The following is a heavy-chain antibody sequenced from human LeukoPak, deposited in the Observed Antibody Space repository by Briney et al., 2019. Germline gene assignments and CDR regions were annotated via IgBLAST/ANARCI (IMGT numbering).Heavy chain of an antibody. Sequence: ASVKVSCKASGYTFTGYHMHWVRQAPGQGLEWMGRINPNSGDTNYAQKFQGRVTMTRDTSISTAYMELSRLRSDDTAVYYCATHGGGYDFWSGYYRPLNYWGQGTLVTVSS. D-gene: IGHD3-3*01. CDR1: GYTFTGYH. V-gene: IGHV1-2*06. CDR3: ATHGGGYDFWSGYYRPLNY. CDR2: INPNSGDT. J-gene: IGHJ4*02.